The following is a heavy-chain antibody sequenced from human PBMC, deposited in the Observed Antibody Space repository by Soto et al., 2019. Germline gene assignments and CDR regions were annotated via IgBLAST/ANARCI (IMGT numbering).Heavy chain of an antibody. Sequence: GGSLRLSCAASGFPFSGYWMSWVRQAPGKGLEWVANINPDGSDKDYVDSVRGRFAVSRDNAKNSVYLQMNSLRAEDTAVYKCVRGLGWFDPWGQGTLVTVSS. CDR3: VRGLGWFDP. CDR2: INPDGSDK. V-gene: IGHV3-7*01. J-gene: IGHJ5*02. D-gene: IGHD6-6*01. CDR1: GFPFSGYW.